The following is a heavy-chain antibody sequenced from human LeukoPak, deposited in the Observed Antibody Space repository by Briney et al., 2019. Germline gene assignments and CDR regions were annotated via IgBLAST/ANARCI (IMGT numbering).Heavy chain of an antibody. CDR3: AKEGQSSGRLDY. V-gene: IGHV3-23*01. D-gene: IGHD6-19*01. CDR2: ISGSGGST. CDR1: GFTFSSYA. J-gene: IGHJ4*02. Sequence: GGALRLSCAACGFTFSSYAMSWGRQGLGEGLEGVSAISGSGGSTYYADSVKGRFTTSRDNSKNTQHLQRTSQRAEDPGVYYGAKEGQSSGRLDYWGQGTLVTVSS.